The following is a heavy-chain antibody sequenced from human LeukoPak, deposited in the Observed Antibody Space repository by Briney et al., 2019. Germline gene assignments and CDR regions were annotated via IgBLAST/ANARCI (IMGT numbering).Heavy chain of an antibody. CDR2: INHVETA. V-gene: IGHV4-34*01. J-gene: IGHJ4*02. CDR3: ARPGDISSWYDY. CDR1: GGSFSDYY. D-gene: IGHD6-13*01. Sequence: SETLSLTCAVYGGSFSDYYWTWIRQPPVKGLEWIGEINHVETANYNPSLKSRVAISVDTSRSQFSLRLNSVTAADTAVYYCARPGDISSWYDYWGQGTVVTVSS.